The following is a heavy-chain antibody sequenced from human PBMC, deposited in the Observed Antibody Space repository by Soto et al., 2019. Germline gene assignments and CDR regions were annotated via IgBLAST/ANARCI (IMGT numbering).Heavy chain of an antibody. CDR3: ARGGNGYTGSNEF. CDR2: IIPVFQTA. J-gene: IGHJ4*01. Sequence: QEQLVQSGAEVKKPGSSVKVSCKASGGLFSSYPISWVRQVPGQGLEWMGGIIPVFQTAYYTQRFQGRDTVTRDDPRNKAYMELSSLRSEDQAISFCARGGNGYTGSNEFWGHGTLVTVPS. D-gene: IGHD3-16*01. CDR1: GGLFSSYP. V-gene: IGHV1-69*01.